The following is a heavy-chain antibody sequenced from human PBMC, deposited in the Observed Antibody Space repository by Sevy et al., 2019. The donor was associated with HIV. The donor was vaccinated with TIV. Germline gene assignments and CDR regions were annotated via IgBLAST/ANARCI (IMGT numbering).Heavy chain of an antibody. CDR2: INPNTGDT. CDR3: ARLIYSDPSGQYYGGGADYFDY. D-gene: IGHD3-22*01. CDR1: GYTFSVHY. J-gene: IGHJ4*02. V-gene: IGHV1-2*02. Sequence: ASVKVFCSTSGYTFSVHYIYWVRQAAGQGLEWMGWINPNTGDTNFSPKFQGRVTMTRDSSINTAYMELSRLTSADTAVYFCARLIYSDPSGQYYGGGADYFDYWGQGTLVTVSS.